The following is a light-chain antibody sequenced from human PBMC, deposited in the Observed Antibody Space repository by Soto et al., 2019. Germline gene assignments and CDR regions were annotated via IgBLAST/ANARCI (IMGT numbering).Light chain of an antibody. J-gene: IGKJ4*01. V-gene: IGKV4-1*01. CDR2: WAS. CDR3: QQYYSTPT. Sequence: DIVMTQSPDSLAVSLGERATVNCKSSQSVLYSSNNKNYLAWYQQKPGQLPKLLISWASTRESGVPDRISGSGSGADFTLSISSLQAEDVAIYYCQQYYSTPTFGGGTKVEIK. CDR1: QSVLYSSNNKNY.